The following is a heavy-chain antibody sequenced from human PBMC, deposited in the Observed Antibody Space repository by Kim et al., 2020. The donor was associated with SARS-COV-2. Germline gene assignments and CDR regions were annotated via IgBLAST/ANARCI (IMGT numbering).Heavy chain of an antibody. J-gene: IGHJ6*01. CDR2: ISGGAVNK. D-gene: IGHD2-21*01. Sequence: GSLRLSCVASGFTFDTYAMSWVRQAPGKGLEWVSVISGGAVNKFYADSVRGRFTISRDNSKNTLYLQMKSLRDDDTALYYCAKMVIMDGYNYFYYYAM. CDR3: AKMVIMDGYNYFYYYAM. CDR1: GFTFDTYA. V-gene: IGHV3-23*01.